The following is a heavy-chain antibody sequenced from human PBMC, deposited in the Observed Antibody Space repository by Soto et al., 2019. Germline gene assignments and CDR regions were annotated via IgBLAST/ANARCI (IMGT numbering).Heavy chain of an antibody. J-gene: IGHJ6*02. V-gene: IGHV1-69*13. CDR2: IIPIFGTA. CDR1: GGTFSSYA. Sequence: SVQVSCKASGGTFSSYAISWVRQAPGQGLEWMGGIIPIFGTANYAQKFQGRVTITADESTSTAYMELSSLRSEDTAVYYCARGSVVATMGYYYYYGMDVWGQGTTVTVSS. CDR3: ARGSVVATMGYYYYYGMDV. D-gene: IGHD5-12*01.